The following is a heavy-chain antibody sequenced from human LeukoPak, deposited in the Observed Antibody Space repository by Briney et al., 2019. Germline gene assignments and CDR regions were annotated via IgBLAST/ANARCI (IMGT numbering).Heavy chain of an antibody. CDR2: IKQDGSEK. D-gene: IGHD6-13*01. J-gene: IGHJ4*02. CDR3: ARLRFSTNYYWDY. CDR1: GFTFSSYW. V-gene: IGHV3-7*01. Sequence: GGSLRLSCAASGFTFSSYWMSWVRQAPGKGLEWVANIKQDGSEKYYVDSVKGRFTISRDNAKNSLYLQMNSLRAEDTAVYYCARLRFSTNYYWDYWGQGTLVTVSS.